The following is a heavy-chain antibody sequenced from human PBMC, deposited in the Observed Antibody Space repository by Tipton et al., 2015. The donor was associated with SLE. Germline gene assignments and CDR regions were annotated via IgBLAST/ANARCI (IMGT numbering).Heavy chain of an antibody. CDR2: IYTSGST. D-gene: IGHD3-22*01. CDR3: ARDGADSSGYYAPGI. CDR1: GGSVSSGSYY. J-gene: IGHJ3*02. V-gene: IGHV4-61*01. Sequence: TLSLTCTVSGGSVSSGSYYWSWIRQPPGKGLEWIGYIYTSGSTNYNPSLKSRVTISVDTSKNQFSLKLSSVTAADTAVYYCARDGADSSGYYAPGIWGQGTMVTVSS.